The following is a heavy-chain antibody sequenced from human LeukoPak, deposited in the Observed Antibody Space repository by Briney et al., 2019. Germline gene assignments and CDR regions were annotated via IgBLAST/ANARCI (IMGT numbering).Heavy chain of an antibody. D-gene: IGHD3-3*01. CDR2: ISSSSSTI. Sequence: PGGSLRLSCAASGFTFSSYSMNWVRQAPGKGLEWVSYISSSSSTIYYADSVKGRFTISRDNAKNSLYLQMNSLRAEDTAVYYRARDSETYYDFWSGYYGSFDYWGQGTLVTVSS. V-gene: IGHV3-48*01. CDR3: ARDSETYYDFWSGYYGSFDY. J-gene: IGHJ4*02. CDR1: GFTFSSYS.